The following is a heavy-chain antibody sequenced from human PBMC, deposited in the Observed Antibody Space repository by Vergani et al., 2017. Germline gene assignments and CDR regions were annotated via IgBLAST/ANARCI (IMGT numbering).Heavy chain of an antibody. J-gene: IGHJ5*02. D-gene: IGHD3-3*01. CDR3: ARDSWRSDLRGVSWFDT. V-gene: IGHV4-61*02. CDR2: IYTSGST. CDR1: GGSISSGSYY. Sequence: QVHLQESGPGLVKPSQTLSLTCTVSGGSISSGSYYWSWIRQPAGKGLEWIGRIYTSGSTNYNPSLKSRVTISVDTSKNQFSLKLSSVTAADTAVYYCARDSWRSDLRGVSWFDTWGQGTLVSVSS.